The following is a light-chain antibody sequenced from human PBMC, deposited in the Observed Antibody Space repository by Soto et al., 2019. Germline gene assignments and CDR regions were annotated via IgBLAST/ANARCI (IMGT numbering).Light chain of an antibody. CDR1: QSVAFRF. J-gene: IGKJ2*01. CDR2: GSS. CDR3: QNYPASPPST. V-gene: IGKV3-20*01. Sequence: EIELTQSPGTLSLSPGERATLSCRASQSVAFRFLGWYEQKPGQAHSLLIYGSSSRATGIPHRFGGSGSASYFSHTISRLGPEHLALYYRQNYPASPPSTFGQGTKVDIK.